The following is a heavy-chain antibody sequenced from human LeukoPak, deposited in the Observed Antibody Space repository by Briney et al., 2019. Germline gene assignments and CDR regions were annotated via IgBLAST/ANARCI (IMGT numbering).Heavy chain of an antibody. J-gene: IGHJ5*02. CDR2: FGHGRNA. D-gene: IGHD2/OR15-2a*01. CDR3: GRHAPYSNYDP. CDR1: GGSISTNDYY. V-gene: IGHV4-39*01. Sequence: SETLSLTCTMSGGSISTNDYYWGWIRQPPGKGLEWIGSFGHGRNAFSNPSLKSRVTISVDTSKNQFSLRLSSVTAADTAMYYCGRHAPYSNYDPWGQGTLVTVSS.